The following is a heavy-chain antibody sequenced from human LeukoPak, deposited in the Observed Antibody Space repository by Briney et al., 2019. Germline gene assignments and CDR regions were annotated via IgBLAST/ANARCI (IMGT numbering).Heavy chain of an antibody. V-gene: IGHV1-69*01. Sequence: SVKVSCKASGGTFSSYAISWVRQAPGQGLEWMGGIVPIFGTANYAQKFQGRVTITADESTSTAYMELSSLRSEDTAVYYCARMSADYGYPFDYWGQGTLVTVSS. CDR1: GGTFSSYA. CDR3: ARMSADYGYPFDY. D-gene: IGHD5-18*01. CDR2: IVPIFGTA. J-gene: IGHJ4*02.